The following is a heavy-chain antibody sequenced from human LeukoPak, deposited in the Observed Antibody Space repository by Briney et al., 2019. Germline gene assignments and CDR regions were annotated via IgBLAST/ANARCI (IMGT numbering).Heavy chain of an antibody. D-gene: IGHD4-17*01. Sequence: PGGSLRLSCAASGFTFDDYAMHWVRQAPGKGLEWVSGISWNSCSIVYADSVKGRFTISRDNAKNSLYLQMNSLRAEDTALYYCAKDVSLYGDYVFDYWGQGTLVTVSS. CDR3: AKDVSLYGDYVFDY. V-gene: IGHV3-9*01. CDR1: GFTFDDYA. CDR2: ISWNSCSI. J-gene: IGHJ4*02.